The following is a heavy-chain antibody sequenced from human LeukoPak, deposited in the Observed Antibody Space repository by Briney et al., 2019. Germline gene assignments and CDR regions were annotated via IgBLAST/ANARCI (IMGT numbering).Heavy chain of an antibody. V-gene: IGHV4-59*08. CDR3: ARLHLYYDILTPRYFDL. CDR2: IYYTGRA. D-gene: IGHD3-9*01. J-gene: IGHJ2*01. Sequence: SEPLSLTCSVSTDSMTSYYWSWIRQPPGKALEWIGYIYYTGRANYNPSLKSRVSISVDTSKNQFSLKFSSVTAADTAVYFCARLHLYYDILTPRYFDLWGRGTLVTVSS. CDR1: TDSMTSYY.